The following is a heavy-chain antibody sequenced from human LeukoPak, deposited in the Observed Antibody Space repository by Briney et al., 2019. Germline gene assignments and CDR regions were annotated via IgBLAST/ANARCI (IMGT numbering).Heavy chain of an antibody. CDR2: ISGSGGNT. V-gene: IGHV3-23*01. Sequence: GGSLILACAAAGCTFSSYAMSWVRQAPGKGLEWVSGISGSGGNTYYADSVKGRFTISRDNSKNTLYLQMSSLRAEDTAVYYCAKEAVDYDILTGYYTTGYFDYWGQGTLVTVSS. CDR3: AKEAVDYDILTGYYTTGYFDY. J-gene: IGHJ4*02. D-gene: IGHD3-9*01. CDR1: GCTFSSYA.